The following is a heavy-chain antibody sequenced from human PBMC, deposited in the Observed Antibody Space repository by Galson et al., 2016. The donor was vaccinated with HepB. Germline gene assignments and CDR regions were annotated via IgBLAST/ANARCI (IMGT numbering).Heavy chain of an antibody. D-gene: IGHD1-14*01. CDR1: GFTFSYYG. V-gene: IGHV3-33*06. J-gene: IGHJ4*02. CDR2: IWYDGSNK. Sequence: SLRLSCAASGFTFSYYGMHWVRQAPGKGLEWMAVIWYDGSNKYYAESVKGRFTISRDNSWNTVYLEMNSLRAEDTAIYYCSKERATTTITSSADDHWGQGTLVSVSS. CDR3: SKERATTTITSSADDH.